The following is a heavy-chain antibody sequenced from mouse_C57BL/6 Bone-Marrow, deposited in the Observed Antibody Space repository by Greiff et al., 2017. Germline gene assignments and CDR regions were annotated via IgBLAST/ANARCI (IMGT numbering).Heavy chain of an antibody. CDR3: ARGGYDAWFAY. D-gene: IGHD2-2*01. CDR1: GYAFSSSW. CDR2: ISPGDGAA. Sequence: QVQLQQSGPELVKPGASVKISCKASGYAFSSSWMHWVKQRPGKGLEWIGRISPGDGAANYNGKFKGKATLTEDKSASTAYMQLSSLTSEDSAVYFCARGGYDAWFAYWGQGTLVTGSA. V-gene: IGHV1-82*01. J-gene: IGHJ3*01.